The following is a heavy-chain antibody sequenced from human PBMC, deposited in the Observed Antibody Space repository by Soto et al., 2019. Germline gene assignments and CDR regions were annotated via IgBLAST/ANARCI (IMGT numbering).Heavy chain of an antibody. CDR1: GGTFSSYA. CDR3: ARDVRTEQLSPPSFDP. CDR2: IIPIFGTA. D-gene: IGHD6-6*01. J-gene: IGHJ5*02. V-gene: IGHV1-69*13. Sequence: SVKVSCKASGGTFSSYAISWVRQAPGQGLEWMGGIIPIFGTANYAQKFQGRVTITADESTSTAYMELSSLRSEDTAVYYCARDVRTEQLSPPSFDPWGQGTLVTVSS.